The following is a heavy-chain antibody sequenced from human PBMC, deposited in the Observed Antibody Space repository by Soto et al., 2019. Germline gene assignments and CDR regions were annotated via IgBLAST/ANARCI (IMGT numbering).Heavy chain of an antibody. CDR1: GGSFSGYY. V-gene: IGHV4-34*01. CDR2: INHSGST. D-gene: IGHD3-3*01. Sequence: SETLSLTCAVYGGSFSGYYWSWIRQPPGKGLEWIGEINHSGSTNYNPSLKSRVTISVETSKNQFSLKLSSVTAADTAVYYCAREGGTRITIFGVARYYYYGMDVWGQGTTVTVSS. J-gene: IGHJ6*02. CDR3: AREGGTRITIFGVARYYYYGMDV.